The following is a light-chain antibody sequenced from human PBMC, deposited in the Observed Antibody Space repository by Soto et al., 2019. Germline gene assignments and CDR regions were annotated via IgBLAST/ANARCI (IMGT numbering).Light chain of an antibody. Sequence: EIVLTQSPGTLSLSPWERATLSCSASQTVRSNFLAWYQRKPGQAPRLLIYDASNRATGIPARFSGSGSGTDFTLTISSLEPEDFAVYYCQQRSNWPPNWTFGQGTKVDIK. CDR1: QTVRSN. J-gene: IGKJ1*01. V-gene: IGKV3-11*01. CDR3: QQRSNWPPNWT. CDR2: DAS.